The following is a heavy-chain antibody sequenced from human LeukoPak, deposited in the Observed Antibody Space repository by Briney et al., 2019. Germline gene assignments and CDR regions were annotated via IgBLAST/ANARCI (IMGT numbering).Heavy chain of an antibody. D-gene: IGHD7-27*01. J-gene: IGHJ4*02. CDR1: GGTFSSYA. CDR2: IIPIFGTA. V-gene: IGHV1-69*13. Sequence: ASVKVSCKASGGTFSSYAISWVRQAPGQGLEWMGGIIPIFGTANYAQKFQGRVTITADESTSTAYMELSSLRSEDTAVYYCAQEVWGWYYFHYWGQGTLVTVSS. CDR3: AQEVWGWYYFHY.